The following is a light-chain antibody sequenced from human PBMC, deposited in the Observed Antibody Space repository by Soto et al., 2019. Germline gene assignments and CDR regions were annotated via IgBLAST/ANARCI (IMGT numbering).Light chain of an antibody. J-gene: IGKJ2*01. CDR1: QSVTSN. CDR2: AAS. Sequence: EIVLTQSPATLSVSPGERATLSCRASQSVTSNLAWYQQKPGQAPWLLIYAASARATGIPTRFSGSGSGTEFTLTISSLQSEDVAVYYCQQYNNGPPDTFGQGTKLEIK. V-gene: IGKV3-15*01. CDR3: QQYNNGPPDT.